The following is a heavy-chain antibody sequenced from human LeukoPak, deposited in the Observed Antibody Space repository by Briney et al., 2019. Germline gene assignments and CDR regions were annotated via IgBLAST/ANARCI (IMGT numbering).Heavy chain of an antibody. D-gene: IGHD4-17*01. CDR2: ISSSSNYI. CDR3: ARDRSTVTTWIAY. Sequence: PGGSLRLSCAASGFTFSSYSMKWVRQAPGKGLEWVSSISSSSNYIYYADSVRGRFTISRENAKISLFLQMNSLRAEDTAVYYCARDRSTVTTWIAYWGQGTLVTVSS. V-gene: IGHV3-21*01. CDR1: GFTFSSYS. J-gene: IGHJ4*02.